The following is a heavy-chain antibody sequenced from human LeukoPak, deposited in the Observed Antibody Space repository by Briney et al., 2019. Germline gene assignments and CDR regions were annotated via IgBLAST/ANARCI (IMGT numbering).Heavy chain of an antibody. V-gene: IGHV3-9*01. D-gene: IGHD2-2*01. Sequence: GGSLRLSCAASGFTFDDYATHWVRQAPGKGLEWVSGISWNSGSIGYADSVKGRFTISRDNAKNSLYLQMNSLRAEDTALYYCAKATGGYCSSTSCRTDFDYWGQGTLVTVSS. CDR3: AKATGGYCSSTSCRTDFDY. CDR1: GFTFDDYA. J-gene: IGHJ4*02. CDR2: ISWNSGSI.